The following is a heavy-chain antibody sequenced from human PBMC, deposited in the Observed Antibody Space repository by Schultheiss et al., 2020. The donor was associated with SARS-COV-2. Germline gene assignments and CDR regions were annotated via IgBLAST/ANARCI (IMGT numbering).Heavy chain of an antibody. CDR3: ARTTNFDY. CDR1: GFTFSSYG. D-gene: IGHD4-17*01. CDR2: ISSSGSTI. J-gene: IGHJ4*02. Sequence: GESLKISCAASGFTFSSYGMHWVRQAPGKGLEWVSYISSSGSTIYYADSVKGRFTISRDNSKNTLYLQMNSLRAEDTAVYYCARTTNFDYWGQGTLVTVSS. V-gene: IGHV3-48*01.